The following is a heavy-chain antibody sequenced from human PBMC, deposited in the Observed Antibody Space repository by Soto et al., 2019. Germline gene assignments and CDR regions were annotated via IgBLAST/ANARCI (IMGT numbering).Heavy chain of an antibody. CDR3: ARRRRGAYCSSTSCYGAEAAYYYYYMDV. Sequence: SETLSLTCTVSGGSISSSSYYWGWIRQPPGKGLEWIGSIYYSGSTYYNPSLKSRVTISVGTSKNQFSLKLSSVTAADTAVYYCARRRRGAYCSSTSCYGAEAAYYYYYMDVWGKGTTVTVSS. D-gene: IGHD2-2*01. J-gene: IGHJ6*03. V-gene: IGHV4-39*01. CDR1: GGSISSSSYY. CDR2: IYYSGST.